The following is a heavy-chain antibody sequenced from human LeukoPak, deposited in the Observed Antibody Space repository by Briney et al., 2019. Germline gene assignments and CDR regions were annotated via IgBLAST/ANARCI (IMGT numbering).Heavy chain of an antibody. CDR1: GYSFTSYW. CDR2: IYPGDSDT. Sequence: GSLKISFKGSGYSFTSYWIGWVRQMPGKGLEGMGIIYPGDSDTRYSPSFQGQVTISADKSISTAYLQWSSLKASDTAMYYCARLWDLWSGNEAFDIWGQGTMVTVSS. CDR3: ARLWDLWSGNEAFDI. V-gene: IGHV5-51*01. J-gene: IGHJ3*02. D-gene: IGHD3-3*01.